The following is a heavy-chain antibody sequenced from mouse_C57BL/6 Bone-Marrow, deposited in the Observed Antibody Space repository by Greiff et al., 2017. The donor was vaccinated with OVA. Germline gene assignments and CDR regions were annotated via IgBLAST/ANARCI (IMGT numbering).Heavy chain of an antibody. CDR2: ISSGGSYT. J-gene: IGHJ2*01. Sequence: EVKLVESGGDLVKPGGSLKLSCAASGFTFSSYGMSWVRQTPDTRLEWVATISSGGSYTYYPDSVKGRFTISRDNAKNTLYLQMSSLKSEDTAMYYCARGSSYYFDYWGQGTTLTVSS. V-gene: IGHV5-6*01. CDR1: GFTFSSYG. CDR3: ARGSSYYFDY.